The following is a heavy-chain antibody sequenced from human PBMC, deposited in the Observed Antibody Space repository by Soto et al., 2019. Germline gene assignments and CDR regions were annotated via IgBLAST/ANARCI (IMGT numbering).Heavy chain of an antibody. CDR1: GGSFSGYS. CDR3: ARPKTIGAAAGKGWFDP. CDR2: INHSGST. J-gene: IGHJ5*02. D-gene: IGHD6-13*01. V-gene: IGHV4-34*01. Sequence: SETLSLTCAVYGGSFSGYSWTWIRQPPGTGLEWIGEINHSGSTNYNPSLKSRVTISVDPSKNQFSLKLTSVTAADTAMYYCARPKTIGAAAGKGWFDPWGQGTLVTVSS.